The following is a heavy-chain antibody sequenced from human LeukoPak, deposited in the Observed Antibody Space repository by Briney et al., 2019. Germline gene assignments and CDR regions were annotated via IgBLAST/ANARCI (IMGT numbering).Heavy chain of an antibody. V-gene: IGHV3-23*01. Sequence: GGSLRLSCAASGFTFSSYAMSWVRQAPGEGLEWVSAISGSNFTTHADSVKGRFTISRDNSKNTFYLQMNSLRAEDTAVYYCAKDRTYKPSKAFDYWGQGTRVTVSS. J-gene: IGHJ4*02. CDR2: ISGSNFTT. CDR1: GFTFSSYA. D-gene: IGHD3-10*01. CDR3: AKDRTYKPSKAFDY.